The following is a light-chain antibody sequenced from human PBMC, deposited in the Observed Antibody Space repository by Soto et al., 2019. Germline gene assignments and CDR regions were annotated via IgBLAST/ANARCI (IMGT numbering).Light chain of an antibody. CDR3: SSYAGSSNV. V-gene: IGLV2-8*01. CDR1: SSDVGGYNY. Sequence: SALTPPPTASGSPGQSVAISCTETSSDVGGYNYVSWYQQHPGKAPKLMIYEVNKRPSGVPDRFSGSKSGNTASLTVSGLQAEDEADYYCSSYAGSSNVFGTGTKVTVL. J-gene: IGLJ1*01. CDR2: EVN.